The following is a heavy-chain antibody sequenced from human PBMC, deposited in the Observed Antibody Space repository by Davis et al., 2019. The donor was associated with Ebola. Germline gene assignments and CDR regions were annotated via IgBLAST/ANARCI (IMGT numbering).Heavy chain of an antibody. J-gene: IGHJ4*02. V-gene: IGHV1-18*01. CDR1: GYTFTSYG. Sequence: ASVKVSCKASGYTFTSYGISWVRQAPGQGLEWMGWISAYNGNTNYAQKLQGRVTMTTDTSTSAAYMELRSLRSDDTAVYYCARGSVGGYSYGLIDYWGQGTLVTVSS. CDR2: ISAYNGNT. CDR3: ARGSVGGYSYGLIDY. D-gene: IGHD5-18*01.